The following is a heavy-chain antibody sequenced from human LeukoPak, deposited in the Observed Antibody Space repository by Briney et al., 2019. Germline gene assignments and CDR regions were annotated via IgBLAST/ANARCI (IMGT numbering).Heavy chain of an antibody. V-gene: IGHV1-69*13. CDR2: IIPIFGTA. Sequence: GASVKVSCKASGGTFSSYAISWVRQAPGQGLEWMGGIIPIFGTANYAQKFQGRVTITADESTSTAYMELSSLRSEDTAVYYCARGRGRYYDSSGRRHYFDYWGQGTLVTVSS. CDR1: GGTFSSYA. J-gene: IGHJ4*02. D-gene: IGHD3-22*01. CDR3: ARGRGRYYDSSGRRHYFDY.